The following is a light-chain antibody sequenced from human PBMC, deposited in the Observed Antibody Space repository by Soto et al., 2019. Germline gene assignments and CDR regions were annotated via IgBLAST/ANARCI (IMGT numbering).Light chain of an antibody. J-gene: IGKJ4*01. CDR1: QSISNY. Sequence: DMEMTQSPSSLSASVGDRVTITCRASQSISNYLNWYQHKPGKVPKLLIYAASSLQSGVPTRFSGSGSGTDFTLTINSLQPEDFAAYFCQQSYGTPLTFGGGTKIEL. V-gene: IGKV1-39*01. CDR2: AAS. CDR3: QQSYGTPLT.